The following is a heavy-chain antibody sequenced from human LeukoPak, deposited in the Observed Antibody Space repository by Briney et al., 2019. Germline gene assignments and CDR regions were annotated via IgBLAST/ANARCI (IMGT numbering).Heavy chain of an antibody. V-gene: IGHV1-18*01. J-gene: IGHJ4*02. CDR3: VGVTSTYYFDY. Sequence: ASVTVSCKASGYTFTSYGISWVRQAPGQGLEWMGWISAYNGNTNYAQTLQGRVTMTTDTSTSTAYMELRSLRSDDTAVYYCVGVTSTYYFDYWGQGTLVTVSS. CDR1: GYTFTSYG. CDR2: ISAYNGNT.